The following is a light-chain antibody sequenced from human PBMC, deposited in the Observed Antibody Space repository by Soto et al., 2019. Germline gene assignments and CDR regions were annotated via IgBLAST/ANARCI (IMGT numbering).Light chain of an antibody. V-gene: IGKV1-39*01. CDR1: QSISSY. J-gene: IGKJ2*01. CDR3: QQSYSTPYT. CDR2: AAS. Sequence: DILMTQSPSSLSASVGDRVTITCRASQSISSYLNWYQQKPGTAPKLLIYAASSLQSGVPSRFSGSGSGTDFTLTISSLQPEDFATYHCQQSYSTPYTFGQGTKLEIK.